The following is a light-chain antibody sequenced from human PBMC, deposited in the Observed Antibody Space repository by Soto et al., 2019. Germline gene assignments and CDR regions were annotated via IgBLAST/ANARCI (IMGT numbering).Light chain of an antibody. CDR3: QQYNSYWT. Sequence: DIQMTQSPSTLSAFVGDRVTITCRASQSINTWLAWYQQKPGKVPKLLIYKVSTLGSGVPSRFNGSGSGTEFTLTISSLQPDDVATYYCQQYNSYWTFGQGTKVEIK. J-gene: IGKJ1*01. CDR1: QSINTW. CDR2: KVS. V-gene: IGKV1-5*03.